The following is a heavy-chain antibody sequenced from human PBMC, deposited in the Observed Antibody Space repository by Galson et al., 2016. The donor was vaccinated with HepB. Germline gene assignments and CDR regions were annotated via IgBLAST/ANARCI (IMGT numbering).Heavy chain of an antibody. V-gene: IGHV1-69*13. Sequence: SVKVSCKASGGTFSTYAITWVRQAPGQGLEWMGGIIPIFSTANYAQKFQDRVTITADESTTTAYMELSSLSSGDTAVYYCARASLPYQLLGTFDIWGQGTMVTVSS. D-gene: IGHD2-2*01. J-gene: IGHJ3*02. CDR3: ARASLPYQLLGTFDI. CDR1: GGTFSTYA. CDR2: IIPIFSTA.